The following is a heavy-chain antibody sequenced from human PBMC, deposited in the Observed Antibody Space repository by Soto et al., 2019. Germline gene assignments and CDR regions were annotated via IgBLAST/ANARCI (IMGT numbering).Heavy chain of an antibody. J-gene: IGHJ1*01. V-gene: IGHV3-23*01. CDR1: GFTFSNHA. D-gene: IGHD2-15*01. Sequence: EVHLLESGGGLVQPGGSLRLSCTASGFTFSNHAMSWVRQAAGKGLQWVSTVGHSDGTTHYADSVKGRFTISRDNSKNTVSLEMISLRAEETAKYYCVKDWDWTDCSGGSCLGYWGQGTLVIVSS. CDR2: VGHSDGTT. CDR3: VKDWDWTDCSGGSCLGY.